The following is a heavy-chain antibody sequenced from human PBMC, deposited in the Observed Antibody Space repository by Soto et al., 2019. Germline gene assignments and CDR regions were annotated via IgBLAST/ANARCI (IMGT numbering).Heavy chain of an antibody. J-gene: IGHJ4*02. Sequence: SETLSLTCTVSGGSLSSYYWSWIRQPPGKGLEWIGYIYYSGSTNYNPSLKSRVTISVDTSKNQFSLKLSSVTAADTAVYYCARQGGGYDPFDYWGQGTLVTVSS. D-gene: IGHD5-12*01. V-gene: IGHV4-59*08. CDR2: IYYSGST. CDR3: ARQGGGYDPFDY. CDR1: GGSLSSYY.